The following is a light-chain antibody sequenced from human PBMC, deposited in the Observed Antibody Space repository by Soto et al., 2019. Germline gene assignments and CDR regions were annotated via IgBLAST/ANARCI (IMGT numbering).Light chain of an antibody. Sequence: DIQMTQSPSSLSASVGDRVTITCRASQSISRYLNWYQQKPGKAPNLLISAASSLQSGVPSRFGDSGSGTDFTLTISSLQPEDFATYYCQQTYSAPPHTFGGGTKVEIK. J-gene: IGKJ4*01. CDR1: QSISRY. V-gene: IGKV1-39*01. CDR3: QQTYSAPPHT. CDR2: AAS.